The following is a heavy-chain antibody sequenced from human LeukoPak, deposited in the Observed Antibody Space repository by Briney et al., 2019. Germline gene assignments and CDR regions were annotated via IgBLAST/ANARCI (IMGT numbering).Heavy chain of an antibody. V-gene: IGHV1-46*01. CDR3: ARDRVSLRYFDTPGYYYMDV. CDR2: INPSGGST. Sequence: ASVKVSCKASGYTFTSYYMHWVRQAPGQGLEWRGIINPSGGSTSYAQKFQGRVTMTRDMSTSTVYMELSSLRSEDTAVYYCARDRVSLRYFDTPGYYYMDVWGKGTTVTVSS. D-gene: IGHD3-9*01. CDR1: GYTFTSYY. J-gene: IGHJ6*03.